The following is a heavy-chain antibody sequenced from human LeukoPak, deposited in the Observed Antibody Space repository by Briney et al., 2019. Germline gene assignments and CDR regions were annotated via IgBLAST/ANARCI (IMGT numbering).Heavy chain of an antibody. CDR3: ARDRGSSGWYEFDY. CDR1: GFTSSSYW. CDR2: IKQDGSEK. D-gene: IGHD6-19*01. Sequence: GGSLRLSCAASGFTSSSYWMSWVRQAPGKGLEWVANIKQDGSEKYYVDSVKGRFTISRDDAKNSLYLQMNSLRAEDTAVYYCARDRGSSGWYEFDYWGQGTLVTVSS. J-gene: IGHJ4*02. V-gene: IGHV3-7*01.